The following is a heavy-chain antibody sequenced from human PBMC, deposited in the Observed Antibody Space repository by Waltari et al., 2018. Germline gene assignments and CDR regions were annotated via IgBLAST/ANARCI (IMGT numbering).Heavy chain of an antibody. CDR1: GGTFSSYA. D-gene: IGHD6-13*01. CDR3: AFHLQQLETHAFDI. V-gene: IGHV1-69*08. J-gene: IGHJ3*02. CDR2: ISPIFGTA. Sequence: QVQLVQSGAEVKKPGSSVKVSCKASGGTFSSYAISWVRQAPGPGLEWMGRISPIFGTANYAQKFQGRVTITADKSTSTAYMELSSLRSEDTAVYYCAFHLQQLETHAFDIWGQGTMVTVSS.